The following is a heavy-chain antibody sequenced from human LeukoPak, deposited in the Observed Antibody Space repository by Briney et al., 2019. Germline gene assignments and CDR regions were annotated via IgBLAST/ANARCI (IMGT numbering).Heavy chain of an antibody. CDR2: KKQDGSEK. Sequence: GGSLRLSCAASGFTFSSYWMSWVRQAPGKGLEWVANKKQDGSEKYYVDSVKGRFTISRDNAKNSLYLQMISLRAEDTAVYYCARDQRYCSSSSCPWEPFDYWGQGTLVTVAS. CDR3: ARDQRYCSSSSCPWEPFDY. J-gene: IGHJ4*02. D-gene: IGHD2-2*01. V-gene: IGHV3-7*05. CDR1: GFTFSSYW.